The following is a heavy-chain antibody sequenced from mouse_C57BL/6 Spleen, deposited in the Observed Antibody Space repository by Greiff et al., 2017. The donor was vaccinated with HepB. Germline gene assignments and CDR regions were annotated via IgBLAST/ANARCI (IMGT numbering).Heavy chain of an antibody. D-gene: IGHD1-1*01. V-gene: IGHV14-3*01. J-gene: IGHJ3*01. CDR1: GFNIKNTY. CDR3: ASIYYYGSSYVGGFAY. Sequence: VQLKESVAELVRPGASVKLSCTASGFNIKNTYMHWVKQRPEQGLEWIGRIDPANGNTKYAPKFQGKATITADTSSNTAYLQLSSLTSEDTAIYYCASIYYYGSSYVGGFAYWGQGTLVTVSA. CDR2: IDPANGNT.